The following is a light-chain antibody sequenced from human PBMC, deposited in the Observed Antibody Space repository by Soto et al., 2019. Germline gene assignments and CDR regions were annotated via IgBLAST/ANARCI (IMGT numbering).Light chain of an antibody. Sequence: IVLTQCAGKLSLSPGDRATLSCKASQGVXNFLDWDQPKPGQTPRVLXYNASIRAAGCPARFSGSGSGTDFTLTISNLEPEDFAVYFCQQRSSWTPTFGGGTKVDIK. J-gene: IGKJ4*01. CDR1: QGVXNF. CDR2: NAS. CDR3: QQRSSWTPT. V-gene: IGKV3-11*01.